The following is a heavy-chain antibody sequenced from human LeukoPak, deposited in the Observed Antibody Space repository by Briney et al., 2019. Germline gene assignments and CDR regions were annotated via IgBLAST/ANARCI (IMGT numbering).Heavy chain of an antibody. V-gene: IGHV3-13*01. D-gene: IGHD3-10*01. J-gene: IGHJ4*02. CDR3: ARSFRSSGSENFDY. CDR2: IGTASDT. Sequence: GGSLRLSCAASGFTFSSFDMHWVRQPTGQGLEWVSTIGTASDTYYPGSVRGRFTISRDNAKNTLYLQMNSLRAEDTAVYYCARSFRSSGSENFDYWGQGTLVTVSS. CDR1: GFTFSSFD.